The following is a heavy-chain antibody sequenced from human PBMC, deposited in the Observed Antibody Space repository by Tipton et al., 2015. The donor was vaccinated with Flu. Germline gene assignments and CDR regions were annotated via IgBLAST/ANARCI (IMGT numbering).Heavy chain of an antibody. V-gene: IGHV4-38-2*02. CDR3: ARRTYSNYVSDPKNCFDP. Sequence: TLSLTCTVSGDSIRSDYYWGWIRQPPGKGLEWIGNIFHTGNTYYNPSLQNRVSISADRSKNQFSLKVISVTATDTAVYYCARRTYSNYVSDPKNCFDPWGQGTLVAVSS. D-gene: IGHD4-11*01. J-gene: IGHJ5*02. CDR2: IFHTGNT. CDR1: GDSIRSDYY.